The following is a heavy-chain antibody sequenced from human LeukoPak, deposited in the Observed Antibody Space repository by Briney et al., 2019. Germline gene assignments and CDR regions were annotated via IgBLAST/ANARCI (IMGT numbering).Heavy chain of an antibody. CDR1: GYTFTSYG. D-gene: IGHD3-3*01. CDR2: ISAYNGNT. J-gene: IGHJ3*02. V-gene: IGHV1-18*01. CDR3: ARVAPYYDFWSGYLLGQDAFDI. Sequence: ASVKVSCKASGYTFTSYGISWVRQAPGQGLEWMGWISAYNGNTNYAQKLQGRVTMTTDTSTSTAYMELRSLRSDDTAVYYCARVAPYYDFWSGYLLGQDAFDIWGQGTMVTVSS.